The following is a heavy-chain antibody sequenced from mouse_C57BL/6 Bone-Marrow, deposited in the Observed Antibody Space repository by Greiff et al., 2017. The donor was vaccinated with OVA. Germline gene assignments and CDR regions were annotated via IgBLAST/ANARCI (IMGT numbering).Heavy chain of an antibody. J-gene: IGHJ3*01. CDR1: GFPFCSYG. D-gene: IGHD2-1*01. CDR2: TRSGGSYP. Sequence: EVQVVESGGDLVKPGGSLKLSCAASGFPFCSYGMSSVRQTPDKRLEWVATTRSGGSYPYYPGSVKGRVTISRDNAKNTLYLKMSSLKSEDTAMYYCARPYGNRAWFAYWGQGSLVTVSA. V-gene: IGHV5-6*01. CDR3: ARPYGNRAWFAY.